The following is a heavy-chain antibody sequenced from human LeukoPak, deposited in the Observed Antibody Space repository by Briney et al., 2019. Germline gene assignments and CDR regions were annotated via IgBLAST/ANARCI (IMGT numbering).Heavy chain of an antibody. J-gene: IGHJ5*02. Sequence: SQTLSLTCAISGDIVSSNSAAWNWIRQSPSRGLEWLGRTYYRSKWYNDYAVSVKSRITINPDTSKNQFSVQLNSVTPEDTAVYYCARDPGVVVVVAATNWFDPWGQGTLVTVSS. CDR2: TYYRSKWYN. D-gene: IGHD2-15*01. CDR1: GDIVSSNSAA. CDR3: ARDPGVVVVVAATNWFDP. V-gene: IGHV6-1*01.